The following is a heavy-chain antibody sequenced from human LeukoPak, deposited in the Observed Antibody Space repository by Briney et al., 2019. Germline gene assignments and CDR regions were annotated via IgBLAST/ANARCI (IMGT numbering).Heavy chain of an antibody. CDR1: GYSISSGYY. D-gene: IGHD3-10*01. Sequence: SETLSLTCTVSGYSISSGYYWGWIRQPPGKGLEWIGSIYHSGSTYYNPSLKSRVTISVDASKNQFSLKLSSVTAADTAVYYCARAGTMVRGVTILPQNWYFGLWGRGTLVTVSS. J-gene: IGHJ2*01. CDR2: IYHSGST. V-gene: IGHV4-38-2*02. CDR3: ARAGTMVRGVTILPQNWYFGL.